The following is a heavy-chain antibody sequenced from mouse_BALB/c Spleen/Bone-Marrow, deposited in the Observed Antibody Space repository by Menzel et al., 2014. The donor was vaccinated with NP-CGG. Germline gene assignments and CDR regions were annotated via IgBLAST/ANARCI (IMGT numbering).Heavy chain of an antibody. J-gene: IGHJ1*01. V-gene: IGHV7-3*02. CDR2: IRNKAKGYTT. CDR1: GFTLTDYY. Sequence: EVHQVESGGGLVQPGGSLRLSCATSGFTLTDYYMSWVRQPPGKALEWLGFIRNKAKGYTTEYSASVKGRFTISRDNSQSILYLQMTSLRPEDSATYYCARDIEGNXXYWYLDVWGAGTTVTVSS. CDR3: ARDIEGNXXYWYLDV. D-gene: IGHD2-1*01.